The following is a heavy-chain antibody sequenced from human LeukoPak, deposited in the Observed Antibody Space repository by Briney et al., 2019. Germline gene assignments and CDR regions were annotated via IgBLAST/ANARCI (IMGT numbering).Heavy chain of an antibody. CDR2: TSYDGSDK. CDR3: ARVVTVTHYYYYYGMEV. V-gene: IGHV3-30*04. D-gene: IGHD4-17*01. CDR1: GFTFSSYA. J-gene: IGHJ6*01. Sequence: GGSLRLSCAASGFTFSSYAMHWVRQAPGKGLEWVAVTSYDGSDKYYADSVKGRFTISRDNSKNTTYLHMNSLRAEDTAVYYCARVVTVTHYYYYYGMEVGGQGTTVTVSS.